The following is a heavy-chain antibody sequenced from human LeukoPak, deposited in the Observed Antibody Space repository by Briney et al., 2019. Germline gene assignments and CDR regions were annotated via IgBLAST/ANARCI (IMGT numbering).Heavy chain of an antibody. V-gene: IGHV3-23*01. J-gene: IGHJ4*02. CDR1: GFTFSNYA. CDR2: IRASGGST. CDR3: ARKGYYYDSSAYYSFDY. D-gene: IGHD3-22*01. Sequence: PGGSLRLSCAASGFTFSNYAMSWVRQAPGKGLEWVSAIRASGGSTYYADSVKGRFTISRDNSKNTLHLQMNSLRAEDTAVYYCARKGYYYDSSAYYSFDYWGQGTLVTVSS.